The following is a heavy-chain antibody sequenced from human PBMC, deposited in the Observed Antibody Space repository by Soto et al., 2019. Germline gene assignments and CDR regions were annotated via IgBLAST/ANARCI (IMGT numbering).Heavy chain of an antibody. D-gene: IGHD4-4*01. CDR3: AARYSNYVIDAFDI. CDR1: GGTFSSYA. Sequence: QVQLVQSGAEVKKPGSSVKVSCKASGGTFSSYAISWVRQVPGQGLEWMGGIIPIFGTANYAQKFQGRVTITADESTSTAYMELSSLRSEDTAVYYCAARYSNYVIDAFDIWGQGTMVTVSS. V-gene: IGHV1-69*01. CDR2: IIPIFGTA. J-gene: IGHJ3*02.